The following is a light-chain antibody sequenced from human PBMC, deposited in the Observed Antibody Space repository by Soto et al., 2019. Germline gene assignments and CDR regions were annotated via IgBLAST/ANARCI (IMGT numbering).Light chain of an antibody. Sequence: QSALTQPASMSGSPGQSVTISCAGTSSDIGGYNYVSWYQHHPGKAPKLIIYDVSSRPSGVSHRFSGSKSGNTASLTISGLQAEDEADYFCFSFTTTSTHVFGTGTKVTVL. CDR2: DVS. V-gene: IGLV2-14*01. J-gene: IGLJ1*01. CDR1: SSDIGGYNY. CDR3: FSFTTTSTHV.